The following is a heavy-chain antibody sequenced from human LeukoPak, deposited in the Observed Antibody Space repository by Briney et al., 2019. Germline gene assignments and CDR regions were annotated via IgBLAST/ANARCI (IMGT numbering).Heavy chain of an antibody. CDR2: INPNSGGT. Sequence: ASVKVSCTASGYTFINYYMHWVRQAPGQGLEWMGWINPNSGGTNYAQKFQGRVTMTRDTSISTAYMELSRLRSDDTAVYYCARVLPYYGSGTYYNVETPYYYYYYMDVWGKGTTLTVSS. CDR3: ARVLPYYGSGTYYNVETPYYYYYYMDV. J-gene: IGHJ6*03. CDR1: GYTFINYY. V-gene: IGHV1-2*02. D-gene: IGHD3-10*01.